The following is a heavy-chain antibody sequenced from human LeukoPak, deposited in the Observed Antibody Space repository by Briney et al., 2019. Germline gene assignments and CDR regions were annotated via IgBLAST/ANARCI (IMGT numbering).Heavy chain of an antibody. CDR3: VRNMGFLPAAMTNNWFDP. CDR2: VSNTGST. D-gene: IGHD2-2*01. J-gene: IGHJ5*02. V-gene: IGHV4-59*08. Sequence: SETLSLTCTVSGASISSHYWSWIRQPPGKGLEWIGDVSNTGSTNHNPSLRSRVTVSVDASKNHVSLKLSSVTAADTAMYYCVRNMGFLPAAMTNNWFDPWGQGTLVIVSS. CDR1: GASISSHY.